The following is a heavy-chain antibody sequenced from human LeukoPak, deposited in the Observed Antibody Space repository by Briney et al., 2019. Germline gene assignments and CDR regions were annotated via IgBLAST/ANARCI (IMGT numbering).Heavy chain of an antibody. J-gene: IGHJ4*02. V-gene: IGHV1-2*02. D-gene: IGHD2-15*01. Sequence: ASVKVSCKASGFTFTGYYMHWVRQAPGQGREGMGGSNPNNGDTGYSQKLQGRVTMTRDTAISTAYMELSRLRSDDTAVYSCARADCSGGSCPQYWGQGTLVTVSS. CDR3: ARADCSGGSCPQY. CDR1: GFTFTGYY. CDR2: SNPNNGDT.